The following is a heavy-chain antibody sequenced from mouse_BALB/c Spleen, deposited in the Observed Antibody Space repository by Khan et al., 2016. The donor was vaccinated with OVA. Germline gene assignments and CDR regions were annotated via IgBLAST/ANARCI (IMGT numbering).Heavy chain of an antibody. J-gene: IGHJ2*01. V-gene: IGHV5-6-4*01. CDR1: GFSFSSYS. CDR3: TRHRDYYGTYPYIDY. Sequence: EVELVESGGGLVRPGGSLKLSCAASGFSFSSYSKSWVRQPPEKRLEWVATISSGGTYTYYPASVQGRFTISRDNAKKTLYLQMSSLKSEETAMFYCTRHRDYYGTYPYIDYGGQGTTLTVSS. CDR2: ISSGGTYT. D-gene: IGHD1-1*01.